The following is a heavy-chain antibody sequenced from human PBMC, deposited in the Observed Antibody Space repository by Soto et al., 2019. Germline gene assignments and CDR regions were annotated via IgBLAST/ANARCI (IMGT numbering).Heavy chain of an antibody. D-gene: IGHD5-18*01. J-gene: IGHJ6*02. V-gene: IGHV1-69*13. CDR3: ARQETAMRLGPFYFYALDV. CDR2: IIPMFGTA. Sequence: SVKVSCKASGGSLSTDALSWVRQSPGQGLEWIGGIIPMFGTASYGQNFQDRVTLTADASTSTAFMELRSLRSEDTAVYYCARQETAMRLGPFYFYALDVWGQGTTVTVSS. CDR1: GGSLSTDA.